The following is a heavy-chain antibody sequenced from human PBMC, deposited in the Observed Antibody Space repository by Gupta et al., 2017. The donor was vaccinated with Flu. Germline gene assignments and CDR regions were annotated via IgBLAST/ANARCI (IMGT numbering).Heavy chain of an antibody. V-gene: IGHV4-61*02. CDR1: GGAISSDSFY. CDR2: IYFTGSA. Sequence: QVQLQESGPGLVRPSQTLSLTCTVSGGAISSDSFYYNWIRQPAGKGLEWIGRIYFTGSANYTPSLKSRVTMSLDTSKNQFSLKLSSVTAADTAVYYCARELLAQTTTGLWYYTGMDVWGQGTTVTVSS. J-gene: IGHJ6*02. CDR3: ARELLAQTTTGLWYYTGMDV. D-gene: IGHD1-1*01.